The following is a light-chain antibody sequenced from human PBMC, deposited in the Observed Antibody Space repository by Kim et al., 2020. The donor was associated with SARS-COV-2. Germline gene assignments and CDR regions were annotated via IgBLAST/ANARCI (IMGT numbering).Light chain of an antibody. CDR2: DNN. CDR3: GTWDSSLSFGV. V-gene: IGLV1-51*01. J-gene: IGLJ2*01. CDR1: SSNIGNNY. Sequence: GXKVTSSCSGSSSNIGNNYVSWYQQLPGTAPKLLIYDNNKRPSGIPDRFSGSKSGTSATLGITGLQTGDEADYYCGTWDSSLSFGVFGGGTQLTVL.